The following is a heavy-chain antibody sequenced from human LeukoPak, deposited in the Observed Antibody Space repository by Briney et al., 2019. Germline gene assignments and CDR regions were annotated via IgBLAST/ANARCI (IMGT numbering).Heavy chain of an antibody. J-gene: IGHJ4*02. Sequence: PGGSLRLSCAASGFTFDDDGMSWVRQAPGKGLEWVSGINWNGGSTGYADSVKGRFTISRDNAKNSLYLQMNSLRAEDTALYYCAREVSGSYSPYFDYWGQGTLVTVSS. CDR2: INWNGGST. V-gene: IGHV3-20*04. CDR3: AREVSGSYSPYFDY. D-gene: IGHD3-10*01. CDR1: GFTFDDDG.